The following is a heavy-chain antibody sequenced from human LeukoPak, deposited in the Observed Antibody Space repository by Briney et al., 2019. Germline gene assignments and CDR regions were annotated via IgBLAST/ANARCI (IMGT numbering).Heavy chain of an antibody. Sequence: KPGGSLRLSCAASGFTFSDNYMSWIRQAPGKGLEWVSYISSRGNTTYNADSVKGRFSITRDNAKNSLYLQMNRLRAEDTAVYYCARDGGSAWFLDYWGQGTLVTVSS. D-gene: IGHD6-19*01. J-gene: IGHJ4*02. V-gene: IGHV3-11*04. CDR2: ISSRGNTT. CDR3: ARDGGSAWFLDY. CDR1: GFTFSDNY.